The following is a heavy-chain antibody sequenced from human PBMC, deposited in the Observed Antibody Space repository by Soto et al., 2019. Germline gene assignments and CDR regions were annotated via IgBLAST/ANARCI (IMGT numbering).Heavy chain of an antibody. CDR2: IYWDDDK. D-gene: IGHD4-4*01. Sequence: SGPTLVNPTQTLTLTCTFSGFSLSTSGVGVGWIRQPPGKALEWLALIYWDDDKRYSPSLKSRLTITKDTSKNQVVLTMTNMDPVDTATYYCAHTRFWPPYSNSIFDYWGQGTLVTVSS. V-gene: IGHV2-5*02. CDR1: GFSLSTSGVG. CDR3: AHTRFWPPYSNSIFDY. J-gene: IGHJ4*02.